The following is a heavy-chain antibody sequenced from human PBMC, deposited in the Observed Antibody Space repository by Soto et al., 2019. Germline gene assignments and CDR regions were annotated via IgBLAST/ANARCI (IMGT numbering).Heavy chain of an antibody. D-gene: IGHD3-22*01. CDR3: ARDQYYYDSSGYPLGY. CDR2: IIPILGIA. Sequence: QVQLVQSGAEVKKPGSSVKVSCKASGGTFSSYTISWVRQAPGQGLEWMGRIIPILGIANYAQKFQGRVTITADKSTSTAYMELSRLRSEDTAVYYCARDQYYYDSSGYPLGYWGQGTLVTVSS. V-gene: IGHV1-69*08. J-gene: IGHJ4*02. CDR1: GGTFSSYT.